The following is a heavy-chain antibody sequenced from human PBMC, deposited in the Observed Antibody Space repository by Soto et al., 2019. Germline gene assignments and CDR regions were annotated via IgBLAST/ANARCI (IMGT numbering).Heavy chain of an antibody. CDR3: ARGVVVTANPNWYFDL. D-gene: IGHD2-21*02. CDR2: IIPIFGTA. V-gene: IGHV1-69*12. CDR1: GGTFSSYA. J-gene: IGHJ2*01. Sequence: QVQLVQSGAEVKKPGSSVKVSCKASGGTFSSYAISWVRQAPGQGLEWMGGIIPIFGTANYAQKFQGRVTSTADEPTSTAYMELSSLRSEDTAVYYCARGVVVTANPNWYFDLWGRGTLVTVSS.